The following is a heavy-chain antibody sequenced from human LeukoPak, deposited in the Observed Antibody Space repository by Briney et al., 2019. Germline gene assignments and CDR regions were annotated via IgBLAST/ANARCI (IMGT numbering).Heavy chain of an antibody. CDR2: IYSGGGT. J-gene: IGHJ3*02. D-gene: IGHD2-21*02. CDR3: ARAVGVTAIHNAFDI. V-gene: IGHV3-66*02. Sequence: GFLGPSCAASGFTVSNHYMSWVRPGPGEGLGWGPVIYSGGGTDYADSVKGRFTISRDNSKNTLYLQMNSLRAEDTAVYYCARAVGVTAIHNAFDIWGQGTMVTVSS. CDR1: GFTVSNHY.